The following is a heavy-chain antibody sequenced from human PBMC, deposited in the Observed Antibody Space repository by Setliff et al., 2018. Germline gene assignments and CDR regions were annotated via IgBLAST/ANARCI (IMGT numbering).Heavy chain of an antibody. Sequence: ASVKVSCKTSGYSFINYGLSWMRQAPGRGLEWVGWISGYNGNTDYAQNLQGRVTMTIDTSTSTAYMELRSLRSDDTAVYYCARVPRLEWLLPTFDSWGQGTLVTVSS. CDR3: ARVPRLEWLLPTFDS. V-gene: IGHV1-18*01. D-gene: IGHD3-3*01. CDR1: GYSFINYG. CDR2: ISGYNGNT. J-gene: IGHJ4*02.